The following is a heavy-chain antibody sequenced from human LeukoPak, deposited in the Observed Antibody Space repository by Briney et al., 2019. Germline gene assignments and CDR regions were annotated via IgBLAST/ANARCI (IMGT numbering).Heavy chain of an antibody. J-gene: IGHJ3*02. CDR3: ARGGQGGQDAFDI. V-gene: IGHV4-34*01. CDR2: INHSGST. Sequence: SETLSLTCAVYGGSFSGYYWSWIRQPPGKGLEWIGEINHSGSTNFNPSLKSRVTISVDTSKNQFSLKLSSVTTADTAVYYCARGGQGGQDAFDIWGQGTMVTVSS. CDR1: GGSFSGYY. D-gene: IGHD2-15*01.